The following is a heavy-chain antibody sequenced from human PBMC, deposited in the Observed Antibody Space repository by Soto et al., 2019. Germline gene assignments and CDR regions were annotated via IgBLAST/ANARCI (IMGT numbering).Heavy chain of an antibody. CDR3: PRIGHGYCSGGSCYSRPYFDY. CDR1: GGSISSSSYY. J-gene: IGHJ4*02. Sequence: SETLSLTCTVSGGSISSSSYYWGWIRQPPGKGLEWIGSIYYSGSTYYNPSLKSRVTISVDTSKNQFSLKLSSVTAADTAVYYCPRIGHGYCSGGSCYSRPYFDYWGQGTLVTVSS. D-gene: IGHD2-15*01. V-gene: IGHV4-39*01. CDR2: IYYSGST.